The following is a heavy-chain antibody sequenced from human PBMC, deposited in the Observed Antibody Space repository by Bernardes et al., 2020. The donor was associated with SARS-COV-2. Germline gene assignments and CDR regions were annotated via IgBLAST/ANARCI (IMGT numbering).Heavy chain of an antibody. J-gene: IGHJ6*02. Sequence: GGSLCLSCAASGFIFRRYWADWVRQVPGKGLVWVSRIYPDGSTTTYADSVKGRFTISRDNAKSTLYLQMNSLRVEDTAVYYCVRENDAMDVWGQGTTVTVS. V-gene: IGHV3-74*01. CDR3: VRENDAMDV. CDR2: IYPDGSTT. CDR1: GFIFRRYW.